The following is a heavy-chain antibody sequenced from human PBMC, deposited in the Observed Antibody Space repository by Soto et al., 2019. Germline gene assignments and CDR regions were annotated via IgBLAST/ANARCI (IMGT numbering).Heavy chain of an antibody. CDR2: IYWDDDK. V-gene: IGHV2-5*02. CDR3: AHRQRTVVVAAPFDL. CDR1: GVSLTTSGVG. Sequence: QITLRESGPTLVQPTQTLTLTCTLSGVSLTTSGVGVGWIRQPPGKALEWLALIYWDDDKRFSPSLKSRLAITRHTSKNQVVMTMTDMAPVDTAIYYCAHRQRTVVVAAPFDLWGQGSQVTVSS. J-gene: IGHJ4*02. D-gene: IGHD2-15*01.